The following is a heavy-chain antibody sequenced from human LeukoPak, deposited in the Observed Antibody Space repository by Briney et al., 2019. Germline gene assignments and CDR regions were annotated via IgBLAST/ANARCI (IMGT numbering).Heavy chain of an antibody. CDR1: GFTFSSYA. J-gene: IGHJ6*03. V-gene: IGHV3-64*01. D-gene: IGHD3-22*01. Sequence: GGSLRLSCAASGFTFSSYAMHWVRQAPGKGLEYVSAISSNGGSTYYANSVKGRFTISRDNSKNTLYLQMGSLRAEDMAVYYCARSVITMIVVVITRDYYMDVWGKGTTVTVSS. CDR2: ISSNGGST. CDR3: ARSVITMIVVVITRDYYMDV.